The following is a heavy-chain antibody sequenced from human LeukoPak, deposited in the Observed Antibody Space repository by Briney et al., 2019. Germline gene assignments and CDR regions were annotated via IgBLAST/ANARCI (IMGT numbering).Heavy chain of an antibody. D-gene: IGHD3-22*01. Sequence: GGSLRLSCAGSGFPFSSYGMAWVRQAPGKGLEWVSSVSGSGTSTYNADSVRGRFTISRDNDKNTLDLQMNSLRAEDTALYYCARDRSLYYYDGSGYYGYWGQGILVTVSS. CDR1: GFPFSSYG. J-gene: IGHJ4*02. V-gene: IGHV3-23*01. CDR3: ARDRSLYYYDGSGYYGY. CDR2: VSGSGTST.